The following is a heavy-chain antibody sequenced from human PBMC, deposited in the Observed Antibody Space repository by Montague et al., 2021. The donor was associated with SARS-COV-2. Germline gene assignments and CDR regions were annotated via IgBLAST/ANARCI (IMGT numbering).Heavy chain of an antibody. CDR1: GFSFTSSE. D-gene: IGHD5-24*01. Sequence: SLRLSCVASGFSFTSSEMNWFRQAPVKGPEWVSYISSSGTTINYADSVKGRFTISRDDAKNSLYLQMNSLRDEGTAVYYCARGNPDVCWGQGTLVTVSS. J-gene: IGHJ4*02. CDR2: ISSSGTTI. V-gene: IGHV3-48*03. CDR3: ARGNPDVC.